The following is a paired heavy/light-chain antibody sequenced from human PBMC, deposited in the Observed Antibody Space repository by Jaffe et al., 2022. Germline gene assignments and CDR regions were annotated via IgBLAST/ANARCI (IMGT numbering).Heavy chain of an antibody. D-gene: IGHD6-19*01. Sequence: EVQLLESGGGLVQPGGSLRLSCAASGFTFSSYAMSWVRQAPGKGLEWVSAISGSGGSTYYADSVKGRFTISRDNSKNTLYLQMNSLRAEDTAVYYCAKGVIEEQWLVVGLGYFQHWGQGTLVTVSS. V-gene: IGHV3-23*01. CDR3: AKGVIEEQWLVVGLGYFQH. CDR1: GFTFSSYA. CDR2: ISGSGGST. J-gene: IGHJ1*01.
Light chain of an antibody. CDR3: QQRSNWPPGT. J-gene: IGKJ1*01. CDR1: QSVSSY. CDR2: DAS. V-gene: IGKV3-11*01. Sequence: EIVLTQSPATLSLSPGERATLSCRASQSVSSYLAWYQQKPGQAPRLLIYDASNRATGIPARFSGSGSGTDFTLTISSLEPEDFAVYYCQQRSNWPPGTFGQGTKVEIK.